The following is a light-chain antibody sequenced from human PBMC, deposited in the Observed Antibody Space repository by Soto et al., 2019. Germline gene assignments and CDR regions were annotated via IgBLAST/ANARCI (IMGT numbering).Light chain of an antibody. J-gene: IGKJ5*01. Sequence: AIQFTHSPSSLSASVGDRVTINCRASQDIRGALAWYQQKPGKAPKLLIFDVSTLQSGVPSRFSGSGSGTDFTLTISSLQPEDFGTYYCQQFNTYPITFGQGTRLELK. V-gene: IGKV1-13*02. CDR2: DVS. CDR3: QQFNTYPIT. CDR1: QDIRGA.